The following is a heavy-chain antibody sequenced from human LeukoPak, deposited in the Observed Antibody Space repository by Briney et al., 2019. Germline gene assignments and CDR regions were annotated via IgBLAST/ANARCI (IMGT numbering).Heavy chain of an antibody. CDR1: GYTFTGYY. J-gene: IGHJ6*03. Sequence: ASVKVSCKASGYTFTGYYMHWVRQAPGQGLEWMGWINPNSGGTNYAQKFQGRVTMTRDTSISTAYMELSRLRSDDTAVYYCARAPARVYYYYYMDVWGKGTTVTVSS. V-gene: IGHV1-2*02. D-gene: IGHD6-6*01. CDR3: ARAPARVYYYYYMDV. CDR2: INPNSGGT.